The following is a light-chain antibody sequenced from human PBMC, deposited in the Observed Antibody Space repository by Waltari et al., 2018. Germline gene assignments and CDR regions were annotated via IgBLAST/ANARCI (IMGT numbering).Light chain of an antibody. Sequence: SYELTQPPSVSVSPGQTASITCSGDILGNKYASWYQQKPGQSPLLVIYQYTKRTSEIPERFSASKSANAATLTITGTQAMDEADYYCQALGTGAWVFGGGTKLTVL. CDR1: ILGNKY. V-gene: IGLV3-1*01. J-gene: IGLJ3*02. CDR3: QALGTGAWV. CDR2: QYT.